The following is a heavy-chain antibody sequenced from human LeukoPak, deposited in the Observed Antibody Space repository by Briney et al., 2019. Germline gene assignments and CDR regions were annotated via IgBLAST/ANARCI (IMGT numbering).Heavy chain of an antibody. CDR1: GFTFSSYR. Sequence: TGGSLRLSCAASGFTFSSYRMNWVRRAPRKGLEWVSSISSSSSYIYYADSVKGRFTISRDNAKNSLYLQMNSLRAEDTAVYYCAREGSGVAGHFDYWGQGTLVTVSS. D-gene: IGHD6-19*01. V-gene: IGHV3-21*01. CDR2: ISSSSSYI. J-gene: IGHJ4*02. CDR3: AREGSGVAGHFDY.